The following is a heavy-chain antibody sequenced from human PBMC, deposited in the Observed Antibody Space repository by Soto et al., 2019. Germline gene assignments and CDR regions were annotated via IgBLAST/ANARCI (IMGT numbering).Heavy chain of an antibody. CDR1: ALTFKKYA. J-gene: IGHJ4*02. V-gene: IGHV3-23*01. CDR3: AKANDPTSGTPIRTFNY. Sequence: PGRSVRLSGAASALTFKKYAISCVRQATGKWLEWVSTITGSGGDTYFADSVKGRFTISRDNSKNTLDLQMNSLRAADTAVYYCAKANDPTSGTPIRTFNYCGQATLVSVS. D-gene: IGHD3-10*01. CDR2: ITGSGGDT.